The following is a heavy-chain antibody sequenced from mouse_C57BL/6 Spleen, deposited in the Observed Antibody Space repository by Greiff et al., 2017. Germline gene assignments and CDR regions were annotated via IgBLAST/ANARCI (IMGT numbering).Heavy chain of an antibody. CDR3: ARYYGSDFAY. D-gene: IGHD1-1*01. V-gene: IGHV1-26*01. Sequence: EVQLQQSGPELVKPGASVKISCKASGYTFTDYYMNWVKQSHGKSLELIGDINPNNGGTSYNQKFKGKATLTVDKSSSTAYMELRSLTSEDSAVYYCARYYGSDFAYWGQGTLVTVSA. CDR1: GYTFTDYY. J-gene: IGHJ3*01. CDR2: INPNNGGT.